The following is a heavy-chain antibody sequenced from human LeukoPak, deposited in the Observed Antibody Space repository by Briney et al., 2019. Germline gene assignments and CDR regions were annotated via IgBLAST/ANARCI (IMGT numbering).Heavy chain of an antibody. D-gene: IGHD3-22*01. CDR3: ASVDSSGYYLGAFDI. CDR2: INTNTGNP. CDR1: GYTFTSHA. J-gene: IGHJ3*02. Sequence: GASVKVSCKASGYTFTSHAMNWVRQAPGQGLEWMGWINTNTGNPTYAQGFTGRFVFSLDTSVSTAYLQISSLKAEDTAVYYCASVDSSGYYLGAFDIWGQGTMVTVSS. V-gene: IGHV7-4-1*02.